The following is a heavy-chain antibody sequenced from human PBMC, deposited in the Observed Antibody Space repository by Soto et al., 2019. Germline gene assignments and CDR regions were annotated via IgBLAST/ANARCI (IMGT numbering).Heavy chain of an antibody. J-gene: IGHJ4*02. CDR3: AKEVSLGSTVDLGY. CDR1: GFTFSIFA. Sequence: GESLKISCAASGFTFSIFAMSWVRQSPGKGLEWVSTISGSGGSTYYADAVKGRFTISRDNSMGTLYLQMKSLRVEDTAIYYCAKEVSLGSTVDLGYWGQGALVTGSS. V-gene: IGHV3-23*01. CDR2: ISGSGGST. D-gene: IGHD7-27*01.